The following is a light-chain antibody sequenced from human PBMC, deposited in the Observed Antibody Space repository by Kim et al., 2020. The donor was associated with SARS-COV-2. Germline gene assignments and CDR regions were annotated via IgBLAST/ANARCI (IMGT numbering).Light chain of an antibody. CDR1: SSNIGNDY. Sequence: QSVLTQPPSASGTPGQRVTISCSGSSSNIGNDYVHWYQQLPGTAPKLLIYRNDQRPSGVPDRFSGSKSGTSAALAISGLRSEDEADYHCAEWDDSLSGWVFGGGTKLTVL. CDR2: RND. CDR3: AEWDDSLSGWV. J-gene: IGLJ3*02. V-gene: IGLV1-47*01.